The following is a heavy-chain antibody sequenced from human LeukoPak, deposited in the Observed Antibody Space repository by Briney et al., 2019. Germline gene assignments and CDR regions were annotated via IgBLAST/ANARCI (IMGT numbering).Heavy chain of an antibody. CDR1: GVSISSYY. J-gene: IGHJ3*02. CDR2: IYYSGST. V-gene: IGHV4-59*08. D-gene: IGHD3-22*01. CDR3: ARLYYYDSSGYQEAFDI. Sequence: SETLSLTCTVSGVSISSYYWSWIRQPPGKGLEWTGYIYYSGSTNYNPSLKSRVTISLDTSKNQFSLKLSSVTAADTAVYYCARLYYYDSSGYQEAFDIWGQGTMVTVSS.